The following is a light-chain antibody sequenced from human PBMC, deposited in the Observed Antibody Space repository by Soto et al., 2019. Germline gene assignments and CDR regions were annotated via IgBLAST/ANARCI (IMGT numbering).Light chain of an antibody. CDR2: GAS. V-gene: IGKV3-20*01. CDR1: QSVSSR. Sequence: IVLTQSPGTLSLSPGERATLSCRASQSVSSRLAWYQQRPGQAPGLLIHGASSRAAGVPDRFTGSGSGTDFTLTINRLEPEDFAVYYCQQYGSSPWTFGQGTKVDIK. CDR3: QQYGSSPWT. J-gene: IGKJ1*01.